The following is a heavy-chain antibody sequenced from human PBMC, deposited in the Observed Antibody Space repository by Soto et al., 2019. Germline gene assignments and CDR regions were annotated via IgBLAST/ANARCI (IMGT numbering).Heavy chain of an antibody. J-gene: IGHJ4*02. CDR1: GFTFSSYA. Sequence: EVQLLESGGGLVQPGGSLRLSCAASGFTFSSYAMSWVRQAPGKGLEWVSAISGSGGSTYYADSVKGRFTISRDNSKNTLYLQMNSLRAEDTAVYYCAKDPYCSGGSWGVRCSSGWQTWYWGQGTLVTVSS. CDR3: AKDPYCSGGSWGVRCSSGWQTWY. CDR2: ISGSGGST. D-gene: IGHD2-15*01. V-gene: IGHV3-23*01.